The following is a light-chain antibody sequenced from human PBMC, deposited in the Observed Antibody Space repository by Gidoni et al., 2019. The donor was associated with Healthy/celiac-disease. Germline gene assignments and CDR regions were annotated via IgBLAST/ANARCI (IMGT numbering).Light chain of an antibody. CDR1: QSISSW. CDR2: KAS. Sequence: DIQMTQSPSTLSASVGDRVTITGRASQSISSWLAWYQQKPGKAPKLLIYKASSLESGVLSRFSGSGSGTEFTLTISSLQPDDFATYYCQQYNSYSRTFGQGTKVEIK. CDR3: QQYNSYSRT. V-gene: IGKV1-5*03. J-gene: IGKJ1*01.